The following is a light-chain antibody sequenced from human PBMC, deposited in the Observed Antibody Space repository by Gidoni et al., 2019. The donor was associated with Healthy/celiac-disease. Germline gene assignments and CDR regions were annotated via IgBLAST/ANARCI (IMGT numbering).Light chain of an antibody. CDR1: QSVSSN. J-gene: IGKJ2*01. V-gene: IGKV3-15*01. Sequence: EILMPQSPATLSVSPGERATLSCRASQSVSSNLAWYQQKPGQAPRRLIYGASTRATGIPARFSGSGSGTEFTLTISSLQSEDFAVDYCQQYNNWHPYTFGQGTKLEIK. CDR3: QQYNNWHPYT. CDR2: GAS.